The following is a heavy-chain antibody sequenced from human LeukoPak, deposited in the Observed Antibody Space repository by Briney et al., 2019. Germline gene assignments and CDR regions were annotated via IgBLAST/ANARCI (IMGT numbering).Heavy chain of an antibody. D-gene: IGHD6-13*01. V-gene: IGHV3-23*01. CDR1: GFTFSDYY. J-gene: IGHJ4*02. Sequence: GGSLRLSCAASGFTFSDYYMSWIRQAPGRGLEWVSTISGSGGSTYYADSVKGRFTISRDNSKNTLYLQMNSLRAEDTAVYYCAKDQRYSSSWYSYYFDYWGQGTLVTVSS. CDR3: AKDQRYSSSWYSYYFDY. CDR2: ISGSGGST.